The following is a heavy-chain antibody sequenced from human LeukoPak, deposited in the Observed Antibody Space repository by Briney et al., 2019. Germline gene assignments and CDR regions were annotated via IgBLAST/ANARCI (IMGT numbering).Heavy chain of an antibody. CDR3: AKGSYYDSSGSFYFDY. CDR1: GFTFSSYA. J-gene: IGHJ4*02. V-gene: IGHV3-23*01. CDR2: ISGSGDNT. Sequence: GGSLRVSCAASGFTFSSYAMSWVRQAPGKGLEWVSDISGSGDNTYYADSVKGRFTISRDNSKNTLYVQVNSLGTEDTAAYYCAKGSYYDSSGSFYFDYWGQGTLVTVSS. D-gene: IGHD3-22*01.